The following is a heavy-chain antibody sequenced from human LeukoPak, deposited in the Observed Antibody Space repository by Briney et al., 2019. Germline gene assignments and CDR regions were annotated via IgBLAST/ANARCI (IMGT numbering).Heavy chain of an antibody. Sequence: GGSLRLSCAASGFTFSSYEMNWVRQAPRKGLEWVSYISSSGSTIYYADSVKGRFTISRDNAKNSLYLQMNSLRAEDTAVYYCAREYSSSSVNVFDSWGEGALVTVSS. CDR1: GFTFSSYE. CDR3: AREYSSSSVNVFDS. V-gene: IGHV3-48*03. D-gene: IGHD6-6*01. CDR2: ISSSGSTI. J-gene: IGHJ4*02.